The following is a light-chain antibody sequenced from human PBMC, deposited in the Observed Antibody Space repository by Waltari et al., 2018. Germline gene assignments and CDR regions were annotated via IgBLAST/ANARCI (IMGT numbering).Light chain of an antibody. CDR2: QAS. Sequence: DIQMTQSPSTLSASVGDTITITCRASQSISNYLAWYQQKPGKAPKLLIYQASSSGSEVPSRFSGSGSGTEFTLTISSLHPDDFATYYCQQYNTYASFGHGTKLEIK. J-gene: IGKJ2*03. CDR3: QQYNTYAS. CDR1: QSISNY. V-gene: IGKV1-5*03.